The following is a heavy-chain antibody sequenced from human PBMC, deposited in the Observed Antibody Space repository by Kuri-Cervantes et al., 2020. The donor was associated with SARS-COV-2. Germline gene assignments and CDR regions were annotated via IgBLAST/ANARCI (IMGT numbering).Heavy chain of an antibody. CDR3: AMYSYGSGNYHDTLDK. D-gene: IGHD3-10*01. CDR2: INAGNGDT. CDR1: GLTFVNYA. J-gene: IGHJ4*02. Sequence: ASVKVSCKSSGLTFVNYAMHWVRQAPGQRLEWMGWINAGNGDTKISQKFQGRVTITRDIFADTAYMDLSSLRSEDTAVYYCAMYSYGSGNYHDTLDKWGQGTLVTVSS. V-gene: IGHV1-3*01.